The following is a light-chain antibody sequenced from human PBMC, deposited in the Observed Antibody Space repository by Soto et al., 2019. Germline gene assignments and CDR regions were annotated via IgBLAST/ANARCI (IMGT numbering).Light chain of an antibody. J-gene: IGLJ2*01. CDR3: QSDDTRLRVV. CDR1: SSNIGAGYD. CDR2: GNR. Sequence: QSVLTQPPSVSGAPGQRVTLSCTGSSSNIGAGYDVHWYQQLPGTAPKLLMYGNRNRPSGVPDRFSGSKYGTSASLAITGLQAEDGADYYGQSDDTRLRVVFGGGTKLTVL. V-gene: IGLV1-40*01.